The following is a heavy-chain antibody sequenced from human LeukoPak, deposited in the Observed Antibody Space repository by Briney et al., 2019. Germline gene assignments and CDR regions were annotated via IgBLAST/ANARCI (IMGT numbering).Heavy chain of an antibody. D-gene: IGHD2-8*02. CDR1: GFTFTTSA. CDR3: AAVPNANAWYWDDAFDI. V-gene: IGHV1-58*01. CDR2: IVVGSGNT. Sequence: ASVKVSCKASGFTFTTSAVQWVRQARGQRLEWIGRIVVGSGNTDHAQKFQGRLTITRDISTSTAYMELSSLTSDDTAVYCCAAVPNANAWYWDDAFDIWGQGTMVTVSS. J-gene: IGHJ3*02.